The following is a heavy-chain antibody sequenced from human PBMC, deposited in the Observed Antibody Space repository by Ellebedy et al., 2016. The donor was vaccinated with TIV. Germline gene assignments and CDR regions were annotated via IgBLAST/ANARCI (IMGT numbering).Heavy chain of an antibody. D-gene: IGHD3-16*02. J-gene: IGHJ6*03. CDR1: GFTFSTYA. Sequence: PGGSLRLSCAASGFTFSTYAMDWVRQAPGEGLECVEALGSHGDSTHCANTVKGRFTISSDNSKNTLYLQMGSLRAEDTAVYYCVREWSVSVCGSYRPMDVWGKGTTVTVSS. CDR2: LGSHGDST. V-gene: IGHV3-64*01. CDR3: VREWSVSVCGSYRPMDV.